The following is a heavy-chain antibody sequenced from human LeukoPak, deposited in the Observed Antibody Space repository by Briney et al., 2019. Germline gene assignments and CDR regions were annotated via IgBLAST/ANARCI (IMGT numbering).Heavy chain of an antibody. D-gene: IGHD6-19*01. Sequence: GESLKISCVGSGYRFSSYWIGWVRQMPGKGLEYMGLIFPGDSDTRYSPSFQGQVTISADKSISTAYLQWSSLQASDTAMYYCATGYGSGRGAFDIWGQGTMVTVSS. CDR1: GYRFSSYW. J-gene: IGHJ3*02. CDR3: ATGYGSGRGAFDI. CDR2: IFPGDSDT. V-gene: IGHV5-51*01.